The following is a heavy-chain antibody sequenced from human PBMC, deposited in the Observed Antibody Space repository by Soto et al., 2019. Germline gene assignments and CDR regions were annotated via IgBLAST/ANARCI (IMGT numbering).Heavy chain of an antibody. D-gene: IGHD1-26*01. J-gene: IGHJ4*02. CDR3: ARISPDGYYVDY. V-gene: IGHV3-23*02. Sequence: GGPLRLSCSASGFTFSSHAMNWVRQAPGKGLEWVSVISGNGGATYYGDSVKGRFTISVDRSKNQFSLKLSSVTAADTAVYYCARISPDGYYVDYWGRGPLVTVSS. CDR1: GFTFSSHA. CDR2: ISGNGGAT.